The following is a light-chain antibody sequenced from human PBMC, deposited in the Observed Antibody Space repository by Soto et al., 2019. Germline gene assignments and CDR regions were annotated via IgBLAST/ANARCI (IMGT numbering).Light chain of an antibody. Sequence: EIVLTQSPATLSLSPGERATLSCRASQSVSSYLAWCQQKPGQAPRLLIYDASNRATGIPARFSGSGSGTDFTRTISSLEPEDFAVYYCQQRSNWPRFTFGPGTKVDIK. V-gene: IGKV3-11*01. J-gene: IGKJ3*01. CDR3: QQRSNWPRFT. CDR2: DAS. CDR1: QSVSSY.